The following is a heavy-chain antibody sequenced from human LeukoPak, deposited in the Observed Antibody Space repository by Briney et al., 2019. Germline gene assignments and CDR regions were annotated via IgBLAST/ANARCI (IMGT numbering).Heavy chain of an antibody. D-gene: IGHD3-22*01. V-gene: IGHV4-4*07. CDR3: ARGRGDYFDSSGYFFDY. CDR1: GASISSYY. Sequence: PSETLSLTCTVSGASISSYYWSWIRRPAGKGLEWIGRIHTSGSTNYNPSLKSRVTISVDKSKNQFSLKLSSVTAADTAMYFCARGRGDYFDSSGYFFDYWGQGTLVTISS. CDR2: IHTSGST. J-gene: IGHJ4*02.